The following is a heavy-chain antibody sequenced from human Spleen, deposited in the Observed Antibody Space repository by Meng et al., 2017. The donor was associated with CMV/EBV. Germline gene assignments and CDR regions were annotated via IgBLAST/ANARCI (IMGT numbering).Heavy chain of an antibody. V-gene: IGHV1-24*01. CDR3: AQWLVYGMDV. J-gene: IGHJ6*02. Sequence: ASVKVSCKVSGYTLGESYMNWVRQAPGKGLEWVGGYDAEEGKTVYAQKFQGRVTMTEDTSTDTAYMEVRSLRSEDTAVYYCAQWLVYGMDVWGQGTTVTVSS. D-gene: IGHD6-19*01. CDR2: YDAEEGKT. CDR1: GYTLGESY.